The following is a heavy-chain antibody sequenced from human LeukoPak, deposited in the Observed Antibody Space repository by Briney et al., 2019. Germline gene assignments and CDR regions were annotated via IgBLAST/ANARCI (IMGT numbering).Heavy chain of an antibody. J-gene: IGHJ4*02. CDR3: ARDSSPGYYDYVWGTYPRY. CDR2: IKQDGREK. D-gene: IGHD3-16*02. Sequence: GGSLRLSCATSGFTFSNYWMSWVCQAPGKGLEWVANIKQDGREKYYVDSVKGRFTISRDNAKNSLYLQMNSLRAEDTAVYYCARDSSPGYYDYVWGTYPRYWGQGTVVTVSS. CDR1: GFTFSNYW. V-gene: IGHV3-7*05.